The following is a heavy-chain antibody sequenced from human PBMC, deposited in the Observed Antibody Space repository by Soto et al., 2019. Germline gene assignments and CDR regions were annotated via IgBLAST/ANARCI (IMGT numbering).Heavy chain of an antibody. CDR3: AKDFHCSSTSCYDAFDI. CDR1: GFTFSSYA. J-gene: IGHJ3*02. V-gene: IGHV3-23*01. D-gene: IGHD2-2*01. CDR2: ISGSGGST. Sequence: GGSLRLSCAASGFTFSSYAMSWVRQAPGKGLEWVSAISGSGGSTYYADSVKGRFTISRDNSKNTLYLQMNSLRAEDTAVYYCAKDFHCSSTSCYDAFDIWGQGTMVTVSS.